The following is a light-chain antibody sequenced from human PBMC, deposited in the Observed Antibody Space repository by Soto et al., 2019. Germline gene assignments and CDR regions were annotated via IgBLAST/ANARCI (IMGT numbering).Light chain of an antibody. CDR1: ISDVGAYNY. Sequence: QSVLTQPASVSGSPGQSITISCTGSISDVGAYNYVSWYQQHPGKAPKLMIYEVSNRPSGVAFRFSGSKSGNTASLTISGLQAEEEGDYYCCLYVGGRTYVFGTGTKVTVL. CDR3: CLYVGGRTYV. J-gene: IGLJ1*01. CDR2: EVS. V-gene: IGLV2-14*01.